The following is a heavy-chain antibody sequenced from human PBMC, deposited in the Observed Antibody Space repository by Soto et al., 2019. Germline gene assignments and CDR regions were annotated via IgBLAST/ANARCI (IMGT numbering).Heavy chain of an antibody. CDR1: SASISSADYY. CDR2: IYYSGST. V-gene: IGHV4-31*03. J-gene: IGHJ4*02. D-gene: IGHD2-21*02. Sequence: QVQLQESGPGLVKPSQTLSLTCTVSSASISSADYYWSWIRQHPGKGLEWIAYIYYSGSTSYNPSLKSRFISSMDTARAQFSLTLTSVTAADTAVYYLASARSRFGAACFVYWLQETLVTVSS. CDR3: ASARSRFGAACFVY.